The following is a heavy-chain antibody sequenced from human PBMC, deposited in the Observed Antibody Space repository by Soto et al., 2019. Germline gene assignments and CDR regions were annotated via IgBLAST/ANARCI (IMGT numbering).Heavy chain of an antibody. CDR1: GFTFGDYA. V-gene: IGHV3-49*03. D-gene: IGHD3-3*01. CDR2: IRSKAYGGTT. CDR3: TRDRITIFGVVTYYYYYGMDV. J-gene: IGHJ6*02. Sequence: QPGGSLRLSCTASGFTFGDYAMSWFRQAPGKGLEWVGFIRSKAYGGTTEYAASVKGRFTISRDDSKSIAYLQMNSLKTEDTAVYYCTRDRITIFGVVTYYYYYGMDVWGQGTTVTAP.